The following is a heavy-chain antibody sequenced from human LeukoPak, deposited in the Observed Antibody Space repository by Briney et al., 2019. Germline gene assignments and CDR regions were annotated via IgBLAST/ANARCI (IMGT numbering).Heavy chain of an antibody. CDR2: IYHSGST. V-gene: IGHV4-38-2*02. CDR1: GYSISSGYY. Sequence: SETLSLTCTVSGYSISSGYYWGWIRQPPGKGLEWIGSIYHSGSTFDNPSLKSRVTISVDTSKNQFSLKLSSVTAADTAVYYCAREYSSSSFGIDYWGQGTLVTVSS. CDR3: AREYSSSSFGIDY. J-gene: IGHJ4*02. D-gene: IGHD6-6*01.